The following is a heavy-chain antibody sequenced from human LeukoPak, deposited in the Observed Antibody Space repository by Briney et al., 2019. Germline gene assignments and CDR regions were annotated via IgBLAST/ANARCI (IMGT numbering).Heavy chain of an antibody. CDR3: ASGVPAAPNWFDP. CDR2: IKGDGSEK. V-gene: IGHV3-7*01. Sequence: GGSLRLPCATSGFTFSNHWMSWVRQAPGKGLEWVAKIKGDGSEKIYVDSVKGRFTISRDNAENAVHLEMNSLRVEDTAVYYCASGVPAAPNWFDPWGQGTLVTVSS. D-gene: IGHD2-2*01. J-gene: IGHJ5*02. CDR1: GFTFSNHW.